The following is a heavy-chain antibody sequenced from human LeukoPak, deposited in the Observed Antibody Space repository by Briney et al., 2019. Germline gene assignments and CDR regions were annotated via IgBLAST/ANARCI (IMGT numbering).Heavy chain of an antibody. V-gene: IGHV3-73*01. CDR1: GFTFSGSA. D-gene: IGHD2-2*01. J-gene: IGHJ4*02. CDR3: TSRVVVPAAKYYFDY. Sequence: GGSLKLSCAASGFTFSGSAMHWVRQASGKGLEWVGRIRSKANSYATAYAASVKGRFTISRDDSKNTAYLQMNSLKTEDTAVYYCTSRVVVPAAKYYFDYWGQGTLVTVSS. CDR2: IRSKANSYAT.